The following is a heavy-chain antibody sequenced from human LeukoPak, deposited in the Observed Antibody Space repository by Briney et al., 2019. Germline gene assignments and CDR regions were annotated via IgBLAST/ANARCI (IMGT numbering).Heavy chain of an antibody. V-gene: IGHV3-23*01. D-gene: IGHD2-15*01. CDR2: ISHNGDRI. Sequence: GGSLRLSCAASGYTFNNYAMTWVRQAPGKRLEWVSGISHNGDRIYYADSVKGRFTISRDNSKNTLYLQMNSLRPEDTALYYCAKDGYDFWGQGTLVTVSS. CDR3: AKDGYDF. CDR1: GYTFNNYA. J-gene: IGHJ4*02.